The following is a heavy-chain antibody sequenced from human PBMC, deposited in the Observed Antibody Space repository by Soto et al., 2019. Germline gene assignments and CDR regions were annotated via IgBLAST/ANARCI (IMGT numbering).Heavy chain of an antibody. V-gene: IGHV4-39*01. CDR3: ARQGSNSSRRLSWFDP. J-gene: IGHJ5*02. CDR2: MHYSGAT. CDR1: GGSSSSSTYS. Sequence: PSETLSLTCTASGGSSSSSTYSWGWIRQPPGKGLEWIGSMHYSGATYYNPSLKSRVSISVDTSKSQFSLKLTFVTAAGTAVYFCARQGSNSSRRLSWFDPWGQGTLVTVSS. D-gene: IGHD3-16*01.